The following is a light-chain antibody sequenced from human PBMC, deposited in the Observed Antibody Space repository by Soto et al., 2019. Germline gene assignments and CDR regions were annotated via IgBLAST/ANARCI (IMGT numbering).Light chain of an antibody. J-gene: IGKJ2*01. CDR3: QQYNVVPPT. Sequence: DIQMTQSPSSLSASVGDRVTITCRASQDISIYLNWFQQKPGKAPKLLIYDASNLEKGVPSRFTEGGSGTDFTLTINSQQPDEIATYYCQQYNVVPPTFGQGTRLEI. CDR2: DAS. V-gene: IGKV1-33*01. CDR1: QDISIY.